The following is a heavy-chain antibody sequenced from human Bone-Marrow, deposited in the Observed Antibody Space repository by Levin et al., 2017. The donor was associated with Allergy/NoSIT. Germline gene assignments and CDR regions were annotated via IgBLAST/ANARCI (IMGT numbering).Heavy chain of an antibody. CDR1: GYTFTSYG. J-gene: IGHJ5*02. D-gene: IGHD4-17*01. CDR2: ISAYNGNT. CDR3: ARDLFGGPQPLRVKHNWFDP. V-gene: IGHV1-18*01. Sequence: ASVKVSCKASGYTFTSYGISWVRQAPGQGLEWMGWISAYNGNTNYAQKLQGRVTMTTDTSTSTAYMELRSLRSDDTAVYYCARDLFGGPQPLRVKHNWFDPWGQGTLVTVSS.